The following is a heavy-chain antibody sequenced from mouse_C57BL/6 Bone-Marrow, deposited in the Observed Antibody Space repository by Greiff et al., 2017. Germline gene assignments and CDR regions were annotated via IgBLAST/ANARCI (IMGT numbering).Heavy chain of an antibody. CDR3: TTHYYGSSYAMDY. CDR1: GFNIKDDY. D-gene: IGHD1-1*01. CDR2: IDPENGDT. V-gene: IGHV14-4*01. Sequence: VHVKQSGAELVRPGASVKLSCTASGFNIKDDYMHWVKQRPEQGLEWIGWIDPENGDTESASKFQGKATITADTSSNTAYLQLSSLTSEDTAVYYWTTHYYGSSYAMDYWGQGTSVTVSS. J-gene: IGHJ4*01.